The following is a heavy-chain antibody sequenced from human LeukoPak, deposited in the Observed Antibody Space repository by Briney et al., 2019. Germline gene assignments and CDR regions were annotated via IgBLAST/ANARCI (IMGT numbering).Heavy chain of an antibody. CDR2: IYYSGST. D-gene: IGHD3-22*01. CDR3: AREVADYDSSGYYSSGDWFDP. J-gene: IGHJ5*02. V-gene: IGHV4-31*03. Sequence: TSETLSLTCTVSGGSISSGGYYWSWIRQHPGKGLEWIGYIYYSGSTYYNPSLKSRATISVDTSKNQFSLKLSSVTAADTAVYYCAREVADYDSSGYYSSGDWFDPWGQGTLVTVSS. CDR1: GGSISSGGYY.